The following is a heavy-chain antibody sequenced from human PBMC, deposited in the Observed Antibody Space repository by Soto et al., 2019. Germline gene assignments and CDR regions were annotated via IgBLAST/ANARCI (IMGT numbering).Heavy chain of an antibody. J-gene: IGHJ4*02. CDR3: ARPSGSYLYYFDY. CDR2: IYYSGST. D-gene: IGHD1-26*01. CDR1: GGSISSSSYY. Sequence: QLQLQESGPGLVKPSETLSLTCTVSGGSISSSSYYWGWIRQPPGKGLEWIGSIYYSGSTYYNPSLKRRVTISVDTSKHQFSLRLSSVTAADTAVYYCARPSGSYLYYFDYWGQGTLVTVSS. V-gene: IGHV4-39*01.